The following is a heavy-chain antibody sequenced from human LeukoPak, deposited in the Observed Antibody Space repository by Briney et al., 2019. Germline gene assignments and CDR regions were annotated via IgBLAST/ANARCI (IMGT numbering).Heavy chain of an antibody. J-gene: IGHJ5*02. CDR1: GGSISSYY. CDR3: AREYCSSTSCYDP. V-gene: IGHV4-59*01. D-gene: IGHD2-2*01. Sequence: SETLSLTCTVSGGSISSYYWSWLRQPPGKGLEWIGYIYYSGSTNYNPSLKSRVTISVDTSKNQFSLKLSSVTAADTAVYYCAREYCSSTSCYDPWGQGTLVTVSS. CDR2: IYYSGST.